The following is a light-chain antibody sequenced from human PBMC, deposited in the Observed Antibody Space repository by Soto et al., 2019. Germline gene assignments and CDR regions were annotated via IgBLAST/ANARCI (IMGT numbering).Light chain of an antibody. CDR3: QEFASN. V-gene: IGKV3-20*01. J-gene: IGKJ4*01. CDR1: QSVSSDY. Sequence: DMVFTQSAGTLSLSPGERATLSCRASQSVSSDYLAWYQQKPGQAPRLLIYGASNRATGIPDRFSGSGSGTDFILTINRLEPEDFAVYYCQEFASNFGGGTKVAI. CDR2: GAS.